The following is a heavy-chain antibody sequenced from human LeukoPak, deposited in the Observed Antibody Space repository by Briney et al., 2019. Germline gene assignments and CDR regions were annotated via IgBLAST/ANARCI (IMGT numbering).Heavy chain of an antibody. CDR1: GFTFSTYW. Sequence: PGGSLRLSCAASGFTFSTYWMHWVRQAPGKGLVWVSRIKSDGSTNYADSVKGRFTISRDNAKNTVSLQMNSLRPEDTGVYYCARAPSEIGGYYPEYFRLWGQGTLVTVSS. V-gene: IGHV3-74*01. CDR3: ARAPSEIGGYYPEYFRL. CDR2: IKSDGST. D-gene: IGHD3-22*01. J-gene: IGHJ1*01.